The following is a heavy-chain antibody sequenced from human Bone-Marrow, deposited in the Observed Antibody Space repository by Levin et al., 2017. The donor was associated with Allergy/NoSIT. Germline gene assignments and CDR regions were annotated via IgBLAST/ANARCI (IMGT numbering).Heavy chain of an antibody. J-gene: IGHJ4*02. D-gene: IGHD6-13*01. CDR2: ITANSENK. CDR3: AKLRAAAVRTGYVES. Sequence: SLKISCVASGFTFDDFGMHWVRQVPGKGLQWVAGITANSENKAYAGSVNGRFTVSRDNAKKSLILEMNSLRPEDAALYYCAKLRAAAVRTGYVESWRQGTWVTVSS. CDR1: GFTFDDFG. V-gene: IGHV3-9*01.